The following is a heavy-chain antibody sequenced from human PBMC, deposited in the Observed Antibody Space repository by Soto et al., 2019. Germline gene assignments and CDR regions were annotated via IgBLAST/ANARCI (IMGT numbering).Heavy chain of an antibody. V-gene: IGHV1-69*02. CDR2: IIPILGIA. Sequence: GASVKVSCKASGGTFSSYTISWVRQAPGQGLEWMGRIIPILGIANYAQKFQGRVTITADKSTSTAYMELSSLRSEDTAVYYCASVRGYDIFLTQYDYWGQGTLVTVSS. CDR1: GGTFSSYT. J-gene: IGHJ4*02. CDR3: ASVRGYDIFLTQYDY. D-gene: IGHD3-9*01.